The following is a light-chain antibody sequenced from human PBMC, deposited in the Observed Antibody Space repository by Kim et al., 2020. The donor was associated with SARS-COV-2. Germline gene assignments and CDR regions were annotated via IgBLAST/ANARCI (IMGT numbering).Light chain of an antibody. J-gene: IGKJ2*01. V-gene: IGKV1-5*03. Sequence: SASIVDRVTIPCRASQSIGTWLAWYQQKPGNAPNLLIYKASSLHSGVPSRVSGSGSGTEFTLTISSLQPDDFATYYCQQYNTYPYTFGQGTKLEI. CDR3: QQYNTYPYT. CDR2: KAS. CDR1: QSIGTW.